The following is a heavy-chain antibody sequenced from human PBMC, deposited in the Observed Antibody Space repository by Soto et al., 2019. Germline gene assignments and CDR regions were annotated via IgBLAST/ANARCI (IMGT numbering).Heavy chain of an antibody. D-gene: IGHD1-7*01. Sequence: QVHLVQSGAEVKKPGASVKVSCMASGYNFIAQNIHWVRQAPGLGLEWMGKMNPNSGGSDYAQEFQGRVTVTRVTSTSTVYMKLTSLKSDDTAVYYCARERHLNSPSDAFDLWGQGTMVIVSS. J-gene: IGHJ3*01. CDR1: GYNFIAQN. V-gene: IGHV1-2*02. CDR3: ARERHLNSPSDAFDL. CDR2: MNPNSGGS.